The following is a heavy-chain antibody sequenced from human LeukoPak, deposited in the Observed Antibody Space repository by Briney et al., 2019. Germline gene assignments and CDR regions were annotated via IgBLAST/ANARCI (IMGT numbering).Heavy chain of an antibody. CDR3: QSRFLEWLLDY. CDR1: GGSISSNNYF. CDR2: IYDSGST. D-gene: IGHD3-3*01. V-gene: IGHV4-39*01. Sequence: SETLSLTCTVSGGSISSNNYFWGWIRQPPGKGLEWIGSIYDSGSTYYNPSLKSRVTISVDTSKNQFSLKLNSVTAADTAMYYCQSRFLEWLLDYWGXGTLVTVSS. J-gene: IGHJ4*01.